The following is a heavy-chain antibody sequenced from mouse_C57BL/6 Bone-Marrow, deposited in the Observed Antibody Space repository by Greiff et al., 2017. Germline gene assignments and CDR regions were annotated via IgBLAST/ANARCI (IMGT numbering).Heavy chain of an antibody. CDR1: GFNIKDDY. V-gene: IGHV14-4*01. CDR3: STGFSRGDD. CDR2: IDSENGDT. J-gene: IGHJ2*01. D-gene: IGHD6-2*01. Sequence: VQLKQSGAELVRPGASVKLSCSASGFNIKDDYMHWVKQRPEQGLEWNGWIDSENGDTEYASKFQGKATIQADTSSNTAYLQLSSLTSEDTAVYYCSTGFSRGDDWGQGTTLTVSS.